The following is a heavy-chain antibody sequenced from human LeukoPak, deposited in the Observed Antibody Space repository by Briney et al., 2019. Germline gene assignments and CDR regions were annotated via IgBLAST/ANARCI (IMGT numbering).Heavy chain of an antibody. Sequence: RRASVTVSCKVSGYTLTELSMHWVRQAPGKGLEWMGGFDPEDGETIYAQKFQGRVTMTEDTSTDTAYMELSSLRSEDTAVYYCAIAYGSGFNWFDPWGQGTLVTVSS. J-gene: IGHJ5*02. D-gene: IGHD3-10*01. CDR2: FDPEDGET. CDR1: GYTLTELS. CDR3: AIAYGSGFNWFDP. V-gene: IGHV1-24*01.